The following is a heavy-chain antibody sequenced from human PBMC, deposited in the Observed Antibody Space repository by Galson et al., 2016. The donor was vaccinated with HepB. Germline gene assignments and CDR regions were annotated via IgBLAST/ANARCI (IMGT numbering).Heavy chain of an antibody. D-gene: IGHD5-18*01. CDR1: GGSFSGYY. J-gene: IGHJ4*02. CDR2: IHYSGST. V-gene: IGHV4-34*01. CDR3: ARLYSYGVFDY. Sequence: ETLSLTCAVYGGSFSGYYWTWIRQPPGKGLEWIGEIHYSGSTNYKSSLQSRVTISVDTSKNQFSLKMSSVTAADTAVYYCARLYSYGVFDYWGQGTLVTVSP.